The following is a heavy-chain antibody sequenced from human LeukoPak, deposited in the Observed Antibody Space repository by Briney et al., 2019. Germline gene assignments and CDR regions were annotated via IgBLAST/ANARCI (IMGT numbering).Heavy chain of an antibody. J-gene: IGHJ3*01. CDR1: SYSFSSFG. Sequence: VASVKVSCTASSYSFSSFGFTWVRRAPGQGLEWMGWISPYNGNAKYAQNFQGRLTMTTDTSTSTSHMELRSLRSDDTAVYYCATGYYMRATQGEAFDLWGQGTMVTVSS. V-gene: IGHV1-18*01. CDR2: ISPYNGNA. D-gene: IGHD3-10*01. CDR3: ATGYYMRATQGEAFDL.